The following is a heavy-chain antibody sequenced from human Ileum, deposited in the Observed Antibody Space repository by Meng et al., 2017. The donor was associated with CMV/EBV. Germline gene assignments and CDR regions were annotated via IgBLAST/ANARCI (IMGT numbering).Heavy chain of an antibody. CDR3: AREYSGYTPFGY. CDR2: IFHSGST. D-gene: IGHD5-12*01. CDR1: GGSTSSNW. V-gene: IGHV4-4*02. J-gene: IGHJ4*02. Sequence: SETLSLTCAVSGGSTSSNWWSWVRQPPGKGLEWIGEIFHSGSTNYNPSLMSRVTMSVDKSKNQFSLKLSSVTAADTAVYYCAREYSGYTPFGYWGQGTLVTVSS.